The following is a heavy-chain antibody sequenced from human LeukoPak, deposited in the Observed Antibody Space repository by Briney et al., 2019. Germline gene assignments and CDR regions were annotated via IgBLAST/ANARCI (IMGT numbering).Heavy chain of an antibody. CDR2: IYTSGST. J-gene: IGHJ3*02. Sequence: SETLSLTCTVAGGSISSYYWSWIRQPAGKGLEWIGRIYTSGSTNYNPSLKSRVTMSVDTSKNQFSLKLSSVTAADTAVYYCARDGYCSSTSCYSDDAFDIWGQGTMVTVSS. D-gene: IGHD2-2*03. CDR1: GGSISSYY. V-gene: IGHV4-4*07. CDR3: ARDGYCSSTSCYSDDAFDI.